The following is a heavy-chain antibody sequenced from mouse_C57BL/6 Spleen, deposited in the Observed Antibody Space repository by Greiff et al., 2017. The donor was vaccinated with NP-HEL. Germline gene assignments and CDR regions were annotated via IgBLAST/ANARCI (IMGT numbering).Heavy chain of an antibody. V-gene: IGHV1-76*01. CDR2: IYPGSGNT. CDR3: AGGGSGPSYAMDY. D-gene: IGHD3-2*02. CDR1: GYTFTDYY. Sequence: QVQLQQSGAELVRPGASVKLSCKASGYTFTDYYINWVKQRPGQGLEWIARIYPGSGNTYYNEKFKGKATLTAEKSSSTAYMQLSSLTSEDSAVYFCAGGGSGPSYAMDYWGQGTSVTVSS. J-gene: IGHJ4*01.